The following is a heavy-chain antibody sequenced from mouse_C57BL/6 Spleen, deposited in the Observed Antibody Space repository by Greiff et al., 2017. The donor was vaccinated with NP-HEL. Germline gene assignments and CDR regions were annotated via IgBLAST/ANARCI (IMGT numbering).Heavy chain of an antibody. V-gene: IGHV1-52*01. J-gene: IGHJ4*01. Sequence: VQLQQPGAELVRPGSSVKLSCKASGYTFTSYWMHWVKQRPIQGLEWIGNIDPSDSETHYNQKFKDKATLTVDKSSSTAYMQLSSLTSEDSAVYDCARGGIYYAMDYWGQGTSVTVSS. CDR1: GYTFTSYW. CDR2: IDPSDSET. CDR3: ARGGIYYAMDY.